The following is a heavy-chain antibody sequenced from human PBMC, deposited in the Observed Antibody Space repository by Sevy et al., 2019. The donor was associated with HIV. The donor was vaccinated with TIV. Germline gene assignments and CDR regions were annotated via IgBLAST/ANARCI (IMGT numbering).Heavy chain of an antibody. CDR2: ISGSGGST. CDR3: AKDPGQWLEKYFDY. D-gene: IGHD6-19*01. CDR1: GFTFSSYA. V-gene: IGHV3-23*01. J-gene: IGHJ4*02. Sequence: GGSLRLSCAASGFTFSSYAMSWVRQAPGKGLEWVSAISGSGGSTYYADSVKGRFTISRDNSKNTLYLQMNSLRAEDTDVYYCAKDPGQWLEKYFDYWGQGTLVTVSS.